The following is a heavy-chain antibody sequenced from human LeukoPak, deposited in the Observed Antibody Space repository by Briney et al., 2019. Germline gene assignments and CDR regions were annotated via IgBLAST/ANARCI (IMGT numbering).Heavy chain of an antibody. D-gene: IGHD5-12*01. CDR2: ISSSGSTI. CDR1: GFTFSGYG. Sequence: GGSLRPSCAASGFTFSGYGMHWVRQAPGKGLEWGSYISSSGSTIYYADSVKGRFTISRDNAKNSLYLQMNSLRAEDTAVYYCARGPSGYHNTGGQGTLVTVSS. V-gene: IGHV3-48*04. CDR3: ARGPSGYHNT. J-gene: IGHJ4*02.